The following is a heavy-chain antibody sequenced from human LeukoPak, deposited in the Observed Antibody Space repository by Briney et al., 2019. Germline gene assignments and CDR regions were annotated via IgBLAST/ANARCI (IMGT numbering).Heavy chain of an antibody. J-gene: IGHJ4*02. D-gene: IGHD4-17*01. CDR3: ARTHDYGDYLVY. CDR1: GGSISSGGYY. CDR2: IYYSGST. V-gene: IGHV4-31*03. Sequence: PSQTLSLTCTVSGGSISSGGYYWSWLRQHPGKGLEWIGYIYYSGSTYYNPSLKSRVTISVDTSKNQFSLKLSSVTAADTAVYYCARTHDYGDYLVYWGQGTLVTVSS.